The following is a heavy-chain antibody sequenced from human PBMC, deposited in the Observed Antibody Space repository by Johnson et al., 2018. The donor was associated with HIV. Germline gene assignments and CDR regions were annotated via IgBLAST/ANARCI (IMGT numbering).Heavy chain of an antibody. J-gene: IGHJ3*02. CDR2: IYTGGST. CDR3: ATSTASDALDI. D-gene: IGHD1-1*01. V-gene: IGHV3-66*01. CDR1: GFSVSNNY. Sequence: VQLVESGGGLVQSGGSLRLSCGASGFSVSNNYMNWVRQAPGKGLEWVSVIYTGGSTYYADSVRGRFTISRDNSKNTLYLQMRSLRAEDTAIYYCATSTASDALDIWGQGTMVTVSS.